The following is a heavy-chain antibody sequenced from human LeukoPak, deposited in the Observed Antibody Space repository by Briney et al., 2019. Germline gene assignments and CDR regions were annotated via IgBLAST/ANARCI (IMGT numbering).Heavy chain of an antibody. J-gene: IGHJ4*02. D-gene: IGHD2-2*01. Sequence: GGSLRLSCAASGFTFSSYSMNWVRQAPGKGLEWVSSISSSSSYIYYADSVKGRFTISRDNAKNSLYLQMNSLRAEDTAVYYCARVLSPARYCSSTSCYPGCLDYWGQGTLVTVSS. CDR2: ISSSSSYI. CDR1: GFTFSSYS. V-gene: IGHV3-21*01. CDR3: ARVLSPARYCSSTSCYPGCLDY.